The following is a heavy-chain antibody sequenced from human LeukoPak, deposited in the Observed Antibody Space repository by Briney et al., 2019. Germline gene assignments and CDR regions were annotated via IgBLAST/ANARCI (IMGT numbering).Heavy chain of an antibody. V-gene: IGHV1-46*01. CDR3: AGGPRGSFDY. CDR2: INPSGGST. Sequence: VASVKVSCKASGYTFTNYFMHWVRQPPAQGLEWMGIINPSGGSTSYAQKFQGRVTMTRDTSTSTVYMELSSLRSEDTAVYYWAGGPRGSFDYWGQGTLVTVSS. D-gene: IGHD3-10*01. J-gene: IGHJ4*02. CDR1: GYTFTNYF.